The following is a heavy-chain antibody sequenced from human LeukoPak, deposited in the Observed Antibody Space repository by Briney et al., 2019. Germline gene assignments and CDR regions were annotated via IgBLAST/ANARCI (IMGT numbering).Heavy chain of an antibody. D-gene: IGHD5-24*01. V-gene: IGHV3-33*01. Sequence: GRSLRLSCAASGFTFSSYGMHWVRQAPGKGLEWVAVVWYDGSNKYYADSVKGRFTISRDNSKNTLYLQMNSLRAEDTAVYYCARDHVEMATIGLFDYWGQGTLVTVPS. CDR2: VWYDGSNK. CDR3: ARDHVEMATIGLFDY. CDR1: GFTFSSYG. J-gene: IGHJ4*02.